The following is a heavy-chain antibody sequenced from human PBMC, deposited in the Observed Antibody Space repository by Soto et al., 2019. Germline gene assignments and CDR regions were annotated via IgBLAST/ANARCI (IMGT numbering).Heavy chain of an antibody. D-gene: IGHD6-19*01. V-gene: IGHV3-33*01. Sequence: QVQLVESGGGVVQPGRSLRLSCAASGFTFSNYGMHWVRQAPGKGLEWVAVIWYHGNNKYYADSVKGRFTISRDNSKNSLYLQMNRLRAEDTAVYFCARDRDPGQWLTTNYFDYWGQGTLVTVSS. J-gene: IGHJ4*02. CDR1: GFTFSNYG. CDR2: IWYHGNNK. CDR3: ARDRDPGQWLTTNYFDY.